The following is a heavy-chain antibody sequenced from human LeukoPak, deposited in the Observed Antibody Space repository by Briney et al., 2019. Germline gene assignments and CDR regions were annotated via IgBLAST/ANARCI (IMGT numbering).Heavy chain of an antibody. Sequence: ASVKVSCKASGYTFTNYGISWVRQAPGQGLEWMAWISTYDHDTNYAQKLQGRVTMTTDTSTSTAYMELRSLRSDDTAVYYCARSITGLITHWGQGTLVTVSS. J-gene: IGHJ4*02. V-gene: IGHV1-18*01. CDR2: ISTYDHDT. CDR3: ARSITGLITH. CDR1: GYTFTNYG. D-gene: IGHD3-10*01.